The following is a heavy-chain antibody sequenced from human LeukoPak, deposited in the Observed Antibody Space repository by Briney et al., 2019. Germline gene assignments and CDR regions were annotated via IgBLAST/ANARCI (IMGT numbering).Heavy chain of an antibody. CDR3: AKEAGYSGYDYPDY. Sequence: GGSLRLSCAASGFTFSSYAMGWVRQAPGKGLEWVSAISGSGYSTYYADSVKGRFTISRDNTKKTLYLQMNSLRAQDTAVYYCAKEAGYSGYDYPDYWGQGTLVTVSS. CDR1: GFTFSSYA. D-gene: IGHD5-12*01. V-gene: IGHV3-23*01. CDR2: ISGSGYST. J-gene: IGHJ4*02.